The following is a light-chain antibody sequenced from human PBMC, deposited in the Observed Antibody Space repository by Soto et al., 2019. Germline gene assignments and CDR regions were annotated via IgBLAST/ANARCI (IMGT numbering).Light chain of an antibody. CDR3: SSYSTTNILV. V-gene: IGLV2-14*03. CDR2: DVN. J-gene: IGLJ1*01. Sequence: QSALTQPASVSGSPGQSVTISCTGASSDVGAYEHVSWYQQHPGRAPKLILYDVNNRPSGVSNHFSGSKSGNTASLVISGLQANDEADCYCSSYSTTNILVFGSGTKLTVL. CDR1: SSDVGAYEH.